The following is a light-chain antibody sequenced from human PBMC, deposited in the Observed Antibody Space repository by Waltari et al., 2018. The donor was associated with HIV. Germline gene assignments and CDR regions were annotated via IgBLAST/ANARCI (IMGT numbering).Light chain of an antibody. Sequence: QSALTQPASVSGSPGQSITMSCTGSSSDVGAYNYVSWYQQRPGKAPIVLMFEVDKRPSGVSSRFSGSKSGNTASLTISGLQADDEADYYCCAYAGSSTYVFGSGTTVTVL. V-gene: IGLV2-23*02. CDR3: CAYAGSSTYV. CDR1: SSDVGAYNY. J-gene: IGLJ1*01. CDR2: EVD.